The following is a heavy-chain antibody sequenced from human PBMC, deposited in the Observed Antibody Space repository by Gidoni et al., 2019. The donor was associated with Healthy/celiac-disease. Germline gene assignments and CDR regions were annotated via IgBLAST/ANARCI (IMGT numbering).Heavy chain of an antibody. J-gene: IGHJ3*02. D-gene: IGHD3-22*01. Sequence: GFTFSSYAMHWVRQAPGKGLEYVSAISSNGGSTYYANSVKGRFTISRDNSKNTLYLQIGSLRAEDMAVYYCAREKYYYDSSGYYLDAFDIWGQGTMVTVAS. CDR2: ISSNGGST. CDR1: GFTFSSYA. V-gene: IGHV3-64*01. CDR3: AREKYYYDSSGYYLDAFDI.